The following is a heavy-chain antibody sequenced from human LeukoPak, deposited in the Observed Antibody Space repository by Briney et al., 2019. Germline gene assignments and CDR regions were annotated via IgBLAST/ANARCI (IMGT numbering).Heavy chain of an antibody. CDR1: GFTFSSYA. Sequence: PGGSLRLSCAASGFTFSSYAMSWVRQAPGKGLEWVSGISGSGGSTYYADSVKGRFTMSRDNSKNTLYLQMNSPRAEDTAVYYCAKIGPKDRAYYYYGMDVWGQGTTVTVSS. J-gene: IGHJ6*02. D-gene: IGHD2-15*01. CDR2: ISGSGGST. CDR3: AKIGPKDRAYYYYGMDV. V-gene: IGHV3-23*01.